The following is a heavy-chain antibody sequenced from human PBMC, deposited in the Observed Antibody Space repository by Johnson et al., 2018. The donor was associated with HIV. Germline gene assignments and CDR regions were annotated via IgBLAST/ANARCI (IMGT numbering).Heavy chain of an antibody. V-gene: IGHV3-9*01. CDR2: ISWNSGSI. CDR3: ASRPGGDFCSGGSCRPNPYDGFDI. J-gene: IGHJ3*02. D-gene: IGHD2-15*01. Sequence: VQLVEFGGGVVRPGGSLRLSCAASGFTFDDYAMHWVRQAPGKGQEWVSGISWNSGSIGYADSVKGRFTISRDNSKNTLYLQMNSLRAEDTAVYYCASRPGGDFCSGGSCRPNPYDGFDIWGQGTKVTVSS. CDR1: GFTFDDYA.